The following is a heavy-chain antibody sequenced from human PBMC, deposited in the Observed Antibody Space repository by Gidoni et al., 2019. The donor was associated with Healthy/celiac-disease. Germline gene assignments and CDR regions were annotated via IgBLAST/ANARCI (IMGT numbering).Heavy chain of an antibody. CDR1: GFTFSSYD. CDR3: AKGGLGGFDP. D-gene: IGHD1-26*01. CDR2: ISYDGSNK. J-gene: IGHJ5*02. Sequence: QVQLVESGGGVVQPGRSLRLSCAASGFTFSSYDMHWVRQAPGKGLEWVTVISYDGSNKYYADSVKGRFTISRDNSKNTLYLQRNSLRVEDTAVYYCAKGGLGGFDPWGQGTLVTVSS. V-gene: IGHV3-30*18.